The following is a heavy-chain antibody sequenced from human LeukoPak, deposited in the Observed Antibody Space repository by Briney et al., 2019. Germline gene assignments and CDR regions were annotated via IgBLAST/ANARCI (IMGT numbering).Heavy chain of an antibody. D-gene: IGHD5-18*01. CDR1: GFTFNNYA. CDR2: ISFDGNTK. J-gene: IGHJ3*02. Sequence: PGRSLRLSCAASGFTFNNYAMHWVRQAPGKGLEWVAVISFDGNTKYYVDSVKGRFTISRDNSKNTLYLQMNSLRAEDTAVYYCARGRDTAMVHDAFDIWGQGTMVTVSS. V-gene: IGHV3-30-3*01. CDR3: ARGRDTAMVHDAFDI.